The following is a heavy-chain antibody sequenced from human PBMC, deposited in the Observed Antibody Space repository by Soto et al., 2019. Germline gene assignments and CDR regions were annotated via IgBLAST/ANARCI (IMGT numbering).Heavy chain of an antibody. Sequence: EVQLVESGGGLVQPGESLRLSCSASGFTFSIYWMHWVRQAPGKGRVWVSRSSSDGRSTTYADSVKGRFSISRDNAENTLYLQMSSLRAEDTAVYYCARDRFWSGLGYYGMDVWGQGTTVTVSS. CDR1: GFTFSIYW. J-gene: IGHJ6*02. D-gene: IGHD3-3*01. CDR3: ARDRFWSGLGYYGMDV. V-gene: IGHV3-74*03. CDR2: SSSDGRST.